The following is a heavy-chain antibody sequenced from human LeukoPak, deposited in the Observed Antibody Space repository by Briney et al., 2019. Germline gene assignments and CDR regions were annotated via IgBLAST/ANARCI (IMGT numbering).Heavy chain of an antibody. CDR1: GFTFSGYE. CDR3: ARPPLGAYSSSGIDY. J-gene: IGHJ4*02. CDR2: ISSSGSTI. V-gene: IGHV3-48*03. Sequence: PGGSLRLSCAASGFTFSGYEMNWVRQAPGKGLDWVAYISSSGSTIYYADSVKGRFTISRDNAKNSLYLQMNSLRAEDTAVYYCARPPLGAYSSSGIDYWGQGTLVTGSS. D-gene: IGHD6-6*01.